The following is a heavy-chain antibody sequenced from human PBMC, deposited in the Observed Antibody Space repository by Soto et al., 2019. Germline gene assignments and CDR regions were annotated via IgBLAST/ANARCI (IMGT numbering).Heavy chain of an antibody. CDR1: GGSISSYY. V-gene: IGHV4-59*08. CDR2: VHHSWGS. D-gene: IGHD3-10*01. Sequence: QVQLQEPGPGLVKPSETMSLSCTVSGGSISSYYWSWFRQSPGKRMEWIGYVHHSWGSSYNPSLLSRGDISLATSKGQSPLKVPSGTATDTTVYYCARQGFGPLPGLVDVWGQGTTVSVSS. CDR3: ARQGFGPLPGLVDV. J-gene: IGHJ6*02.